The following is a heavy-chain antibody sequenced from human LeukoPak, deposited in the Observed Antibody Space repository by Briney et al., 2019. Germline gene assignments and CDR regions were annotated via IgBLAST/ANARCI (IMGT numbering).Heavy chain of an antibody. J-gene: IGHJ4*02. CDR2: IYHSGST. D-gene: IGHD2/OR15-2a*01. Sequence: SETLSLTCTVSGYSISSGYYWGWIRQPPGKGLEWIGSIYHSGSTYYNPSLKSRVTISVDTSKNQFSLKLSSVAAADTAVYYCARRAYFYYLDYWGQGTLVTVSS. CDR1: GYSISSGYY. CDR3: ARRAYFYYLDY. V-gene: IGHV4-38-2*02.